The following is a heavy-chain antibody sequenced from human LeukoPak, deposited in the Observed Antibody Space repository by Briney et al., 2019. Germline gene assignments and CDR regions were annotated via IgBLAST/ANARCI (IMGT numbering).Heavy chain of an antibody. J-gene: IGHJ3*02. CDR3: ASRLLISSIAARRDAFDI. CDR1: GFIFSYYG. CDR2: ISHDGSNK. V-gene: IGHV3-30*03. Sequence: PGGSLRLSCAASGFIFSYYGLHWVRQAPGKGLEWVALISHDGSNKNYADSVKGRFTISRDYAKNSLYLQMNSLRAEDTAVYYCASRLLISSIAARRDAFDIWGQGTMVTVSS. D-gene: IGHD6-6*01.